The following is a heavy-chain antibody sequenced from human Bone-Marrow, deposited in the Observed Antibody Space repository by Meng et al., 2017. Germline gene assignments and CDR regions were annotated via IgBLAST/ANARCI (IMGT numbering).Heavy chain of an antibody. Sequence: QVQLQESGPGLVKPSGTRSLPCPVSGDSISSDIWWSWVRQPPGKGLEWIGEVYHRGDTNYNPSLKSRVDISVDKSKNQFYLSLFSVTAADTAVYYCGRDQGRELINHWGQGTLVTVSS. J-gene: IGHJ4*02. CDR2: VYHRGDT. V-gene: IGHV4-4*02. CDR1: GDSISSDIW. CDR3: GRDQGRELINH. D-gene: IGHD1-7*01.